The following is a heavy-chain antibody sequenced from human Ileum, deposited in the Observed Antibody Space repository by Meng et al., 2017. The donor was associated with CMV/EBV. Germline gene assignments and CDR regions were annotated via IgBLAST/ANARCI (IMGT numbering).Heavy chain of an antibody. Sequence: SETLSLTCAVYGGSFSGYYWSWIRQPPGKGLEWIGEINHSGSTNYNQSLKSRVTISVDTSKNQFSLKLSSVTAADTAVYYCARRAYYYDSSGYYGYWGQGTLVTVSS. V-gene: IGHV4-34*01. J-gene: IGHJ4*02. CDR3: ARRAYYYDSSGYYGY. CDR1: GGSFSGYY. D-gene: IGHD3-22*01. CDR2: INHSGST.